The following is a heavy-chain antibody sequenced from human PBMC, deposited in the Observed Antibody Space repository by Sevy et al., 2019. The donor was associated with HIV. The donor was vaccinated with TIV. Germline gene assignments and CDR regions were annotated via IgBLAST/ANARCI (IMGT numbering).Heavy chain of an antibody. V-gene: IGHV1-18*01. CDR1: GYTLSTSG. Sequence: ASVKVSCKASGYTLSTSGITWVRQAPGQRLEWVGWSSPNHDPDYAQSLQGRLTMTTDTSTSTAYMELRSLTSGDTAVYYCARVNYAFSSGYDFANWFDPWGQGTLVTVSS. CDR3: ARVNYAFSSGYDFANWFDP. J-gene: IGHJ5*02. D-gene: IGHD3-3*01. CDR2: SSPNHDP.